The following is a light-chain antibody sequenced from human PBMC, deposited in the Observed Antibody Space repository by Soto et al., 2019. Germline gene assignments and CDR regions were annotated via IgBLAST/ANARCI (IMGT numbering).Light chain of an antibody. V-gene: IGLV3-1*01. Sequence: SYELTQPPSVSVSPGQTASITCSGDKLGEKYACWYQQKPGQSPVMVIYQDSKRPSGIPERFSGSNSGNTATLTISGTQAMDEADYYCQAWVSGTHVVFGGGTKVTVL. CDR2: QDS. J-gene: IGLJ2*01. CDR3: QAWVSGTHVV. CDR1: KLGEKY.